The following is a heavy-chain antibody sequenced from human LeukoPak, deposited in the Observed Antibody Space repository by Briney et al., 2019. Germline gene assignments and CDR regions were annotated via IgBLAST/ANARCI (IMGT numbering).Heavy chain of an antibody. Sequence: PSESLSLTCTVSGGSISTGDYYWSWIRQPPGKGLEWIGHIYYTGSTYYNLSFKSRVTISSETSKNQFSLKLSSVTAADTAVYYCARDNEWLDYWGQGNLVIVSS. V-gene: IGHV4-30-4*01. J-gene: IGHJ4*02. D-gene: IGHD6-19*01. CDR2: IYYTGST. CDR3: ARDNEWLDY. CDR1: GGSISTGDYY.